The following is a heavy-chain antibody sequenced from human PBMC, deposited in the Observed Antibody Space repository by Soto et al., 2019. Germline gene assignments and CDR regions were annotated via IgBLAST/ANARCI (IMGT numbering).Heavy chain of an antibody. CDR3: AKAGYCTGVSCYFYYFDS. CDR1: GFTFNNYA. J-gene: IGHJ4*02. Sequence: EVQLLESGGGLLQPGGSLRPSCSASGFTFNNYAMAWVRQAPGEGLEWVSGISGSGATPYYADSVKGRFTISRDNSKNTLFLQMNSLSAEDTAVYFCAKAGYCTGVSCYFYYFDSWGQGTLVTVSS. CDR2: ISGSGATP. V-gene: IGHV3-23*01. D-gene: IGHD2-15*01.